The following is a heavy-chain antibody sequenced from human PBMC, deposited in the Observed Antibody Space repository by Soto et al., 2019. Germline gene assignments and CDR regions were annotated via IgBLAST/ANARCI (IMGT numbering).Heavy chain of an antibody. CDR1: CSSMIRHY. J-gene: IGHJ4*02. Sequence: QVQLTESGPELVKPSETLSLTCTVSCSSMIRHYWRWIRQPPGKGLEWIGYISSIGTTFYNTSIMSRVTISSDTSRNQFSLELTSVTAADTAVYYCARNTGWYLHDYWGQGTLVTVSS. D-gene: IGHD6-19*01. CDR2: ISSIGTT. V-gene: IGHV4-59*11. CDR3: ARNTGWYLHDY.